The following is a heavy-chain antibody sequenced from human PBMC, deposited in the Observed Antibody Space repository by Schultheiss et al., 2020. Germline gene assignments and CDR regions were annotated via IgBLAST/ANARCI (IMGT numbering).Heavy chain of an antibody. CDR2: IKSKTDGGTT. Sequence: GESLKISCAASGFTFSSYSMNWVRQAPGKGLEWVGRIKSKTDGGTTDYAAPVKGRFTISRDDSKNTLYLQMNSLKTEDTAVYYCTTDVGIAVAGYYYGMDVWGQGTMVTVSS. D-gene: IGHD6-19*01. J-gene: IGHJ6*02. CDR1: GFTFSSYS. V-gene: IGHV3-15*07. CDR3: TTDVGIAVAGYYYGMDV.